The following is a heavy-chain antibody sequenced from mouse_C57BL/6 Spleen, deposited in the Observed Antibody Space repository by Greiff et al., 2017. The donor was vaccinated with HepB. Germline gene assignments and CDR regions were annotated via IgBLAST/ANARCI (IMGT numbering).Heavy chain of an antibody. Sequence: VQLQQPGAELVKPGASVKLSCKASGYTFTSYWMQWVKQRPGQGLEWIGEIDPSDSYTNYNQKFKGKATLTVDTSSSTAYMQLSSLTSEDSAVYYCARSLHGYAMDYWGQGTSVTVSS. CDR3: ARSLHGYAMDY. CDR1: GYTFTSYW. J-gene: IGHJ4*01. CDR2: IDPSDSYT. V-gene: IGHV1-50*01.